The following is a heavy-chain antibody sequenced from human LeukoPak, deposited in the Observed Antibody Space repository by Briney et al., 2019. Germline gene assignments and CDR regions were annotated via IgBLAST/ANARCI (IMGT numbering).Heavy chain of an antibody. CDR1: GFAFSNFW. CDR2: INEDGSLK. V-gene: IGHV3-7*01. Sequence: GGSLRLSCAASGFAFSNFWMSWVRQAPGKGPEWVANINEDGSLKNYVDSVEGRFTVSRDNAKNSLYLQMNSLRAEDTAVYYCARDARYSSNWHWSFDYWGQGTLVTVSS. CDR3: ARDARYSSNWHWSFDY. J-gene: IGHJ4*02. D-gene: IGHD6-13*01.